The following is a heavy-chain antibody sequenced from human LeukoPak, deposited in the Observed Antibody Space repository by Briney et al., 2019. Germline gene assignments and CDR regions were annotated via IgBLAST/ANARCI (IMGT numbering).Heavy chain of an antibody. CDR3: ATEAMIVAEKKSFDY. CDR1: GYTFTGYY. V-gene: IGHV1-2*02. CDR2: INPNSGGT. D-gene: IGHD3-22*01. J-gene: IGHJ4*02. Sequence: ASVKVSCKASGYTFTGYYMHWVRQAPGQGLEWMGWINPNSGGTNYAQKFQGRVTMTRDTSISTAYMELSRLRSDDTAVYYCATEAMIVAEKKSFDYWGQGTLVTVSS.